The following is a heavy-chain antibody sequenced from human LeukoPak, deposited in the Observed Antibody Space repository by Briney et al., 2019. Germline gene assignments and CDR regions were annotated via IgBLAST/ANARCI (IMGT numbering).Heavy chain of an antibody. CDR3: AELGITMIGGV. V-gene: IGHV1-46*01. CDR1: GYTFTSYY. CDR2: INPSGGST. Sequence: ASVKVSCKASGYTFTSYYMHWVRQGPGQGLEWMGIINPSGGSTSYAQKFQGRVTMTRDMSTSTVYMELNSLRAEDTAVYYCAELGITMIGGVWGKGTTVTISS. D-gene: IGHD3-10*02. J-gene: IGHJ6*04.